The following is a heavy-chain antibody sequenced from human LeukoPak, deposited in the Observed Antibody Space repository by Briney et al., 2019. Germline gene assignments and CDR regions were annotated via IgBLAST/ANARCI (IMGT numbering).Heavy chain of an antibody. CDR1: GFTFSSYG. V-gene: IGHV3-30*03. J-gene: IGHJ3*02. D-gene: IGHD1/OR15-1a*01. CDR2: ISYDGSNK. Sequence: GGSLRLSCAASGFTFSSYGMHWVRQAPGKGLEWVAVISYDGSNKYYADSVKGRFTISRDNSKNTLYLQMNSLRAEDTAVYYCARSLWEQTDAFDIWGQGTMVTVSS. CDR3: ARSLWEQTDAFDI.